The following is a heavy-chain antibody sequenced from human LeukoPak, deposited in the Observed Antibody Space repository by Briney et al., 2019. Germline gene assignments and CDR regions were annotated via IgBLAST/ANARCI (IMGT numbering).Heavy chain of an antibody. CDR3: AKGRLRNFDWSTFDY. V-gene: IGHV3-30*18. CDR2: ISYDGSNQ. D-gene: IGHD3-9*01. CDR1: GFTFSNYA. J-gene: IGHJ4*02. Sequence: PGKSLRLSCAASGFTFSNYAMHWVRQAPGKGLEWVAVISYDGSNQYYSGSVEGRFTISRDHSRNMLYLHMNSLKPEDTAVYYCAKGRLRNFDWSTFDYWGQGTLVTVSS.